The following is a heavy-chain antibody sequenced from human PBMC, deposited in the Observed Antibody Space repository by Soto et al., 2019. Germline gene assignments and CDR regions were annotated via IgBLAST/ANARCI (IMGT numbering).Heavy chain of an antibody. CDR3: ATNCSGGSCYSYYFDY. Sequence: EVQLLESGGGLVQPGGSLRLSCAASGFTFSSYAMSWVRQAPGKGLEWVSAISGSGGSTYYADSVKGRFTISRDNSKNTLYLQMSSLRAEDTAVYYCATNCSGGSCYSYYFDYWGQGTLVTVSS. D-gene: IGHD2-15*01. J-gene: IGHJ4*02. V-gene: IGHV3-23*01. CDR1: GFTFSSYA. CDR2: ISGSGGST.